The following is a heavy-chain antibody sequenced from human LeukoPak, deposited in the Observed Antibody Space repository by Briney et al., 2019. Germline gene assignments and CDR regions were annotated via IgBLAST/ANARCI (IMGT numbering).Heavy chain of an antibody. CDR1: GFTFSSFW. CDR2: INKAGSDK. Sequence: GGPLRLSCAVSGFTFSSFWMSWVRQAPGKGLEWVANINKAGSDKYYVDSVKGRFTISRDNARNSLYLQMNSLRVADTAVYYCARVWCSSTSCQSYFDYWGQGTLVTVSS. D-gene: IGHD2-2*01. V-gene: IGHV3-7*01. CDR3: ARVWCSSTSCQSYFDY. J-gene: IGHJ4*02.